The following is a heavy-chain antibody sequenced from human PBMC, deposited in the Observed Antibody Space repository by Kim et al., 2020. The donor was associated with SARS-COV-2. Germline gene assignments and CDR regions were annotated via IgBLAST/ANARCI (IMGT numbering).Heavy chain of an antibody. CDR3: TRVPGDTFAFGGAFGI. J-gene: IGHJ3*02. Sequence: VKGRFTISSDDSKNPSYLQMNSLKTEDTAVYYCTRVPGDTFAFGGAFGIWGQGTMVTVSS. V-gene: IGHV3-73*01. D-gene: IGHD3-16*01.